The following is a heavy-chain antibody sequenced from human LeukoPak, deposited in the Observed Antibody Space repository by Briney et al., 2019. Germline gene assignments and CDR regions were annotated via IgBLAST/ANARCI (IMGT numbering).Heavy chain of an antibody. CDR3: AGDRAEGMFGELLYTFDY. V-gene: IGHV1-46*01. CDR1: GYTFTSYY. Sequence: ASVKVSCKASGYTFTSYYMHWVRQAPGQGLEWMGIINPSGGSTSYAQKFQGRVTMTRDTSTSTVYMELSSLRSEDTAVYYCAGDRAEGMFGELLYTFDYWGQGTLVTVSS. CDR2: INPSGGST. D-gene: IGHD3-10*02. J-gene: IGHJ4*02.